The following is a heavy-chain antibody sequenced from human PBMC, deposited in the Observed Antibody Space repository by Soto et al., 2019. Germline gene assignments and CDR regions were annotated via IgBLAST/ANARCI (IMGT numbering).Heavy chain of an antibody. CDR1: GFTFSSYA. CDR3: AKDPDSSGYYYFWRGLHYYGMDV. Sequence: GSLRLSCAASGFTFSSYAMSWVRQAPGKGLEWVSAISGSGGSTYYADSVKGRFTISRDNSKNTLYLQMNSLRAEDTAVYYCAKDPDSSGYYYFWRGLHYYGMDVWGQGTTVTVSS. J-gene: IGHJ6*02. CDR2: ISGSGGST. D-gene: IGHD3-22*01. V-gene: IGHV3-23*01.